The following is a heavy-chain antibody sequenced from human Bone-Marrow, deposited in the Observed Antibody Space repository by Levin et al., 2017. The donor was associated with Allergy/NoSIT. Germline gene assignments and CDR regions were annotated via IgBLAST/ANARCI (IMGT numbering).Heavy chain of an antibody. Sequence: ASVKVSCKASGGTFSSYAISWVRQAPGQGLEWMGGIIPIFGTANYAQKFQGRVTITADESTSTAYMELSSLRSEDTAVYYCARAGCRMATITPYYYYGMDVWGQGTTVTVSS. V-gene: IGHV1-69*13. CDR2: IIPIFGTA. CDR1: GGTFSSYA. D-gene: IGHD5-24*01. CDR3: ARAGCRMATITPYYYYGMDV. J-gene: IGHJ6*02.